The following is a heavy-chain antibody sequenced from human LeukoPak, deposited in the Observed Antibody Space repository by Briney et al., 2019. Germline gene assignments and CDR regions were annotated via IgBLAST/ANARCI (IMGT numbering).Heavy chain of an antibody. D-gene: IGHD4-17*01. Sequence: GGSLRLSCAASGFSIDDYVMHWVRQAPGKGLEWVSLISWDGGSTYYGDFVKGRFTISRDKNKNCLYLQMNSLRPDDTALYYCAKDLGGRWQRLRAIGYWGQGTLVTVSS. V-gene: IGHV3-43D*03. J-gene: IGHJ4*02. CDR2: ISWDGGST. CDR3: AKDLGGRWQRLRAIGY. CDR1: GFSIDDYV.